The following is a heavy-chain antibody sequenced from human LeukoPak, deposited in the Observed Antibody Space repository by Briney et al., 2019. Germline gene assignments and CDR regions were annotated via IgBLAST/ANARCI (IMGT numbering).Heavy chain of an antibody. CDR1: GDSFSSVTDY. V-gene: IGHV4-39*07. Sequence: PSETLSLTCTVSGDSFSSVTDYRAWIRQPPGKGLEWIASGDYSGGTYYNPSLESRVAISADMSKNQFSLKLSSVTAADTAVYYCARLDSDMAAAVPLEGYWYFDLWGRGTLVTVSS. CDR3: ARLDSDMAAAVPLEGYWYFDL. J-gene: IGHJ2*01. CDR2: GDYSGGT. D-gene: IGHD6-13*01.